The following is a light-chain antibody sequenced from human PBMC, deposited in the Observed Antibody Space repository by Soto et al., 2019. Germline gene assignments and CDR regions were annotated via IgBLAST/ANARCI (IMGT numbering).Light chain of an antibody. V-gene: IGKV3-11*01. CDR3: QQRHMWPIT. Sequence: EVVLTQSPVSLSLSPRERAALSGRASQSFRGLLAWYQQKPGQARRVVIYDAYNRATGIPPRFSGSGAGTDFTLTISSLEPEDSAVYYCQQRHMWPITFGQGTRLEIK. CDR2: DAY. CDR1: QSFRGL. J-gene: IGKJ5*01.